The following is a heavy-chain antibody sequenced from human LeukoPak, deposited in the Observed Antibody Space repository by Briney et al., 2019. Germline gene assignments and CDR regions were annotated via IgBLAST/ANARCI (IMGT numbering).Heavy chain of an antibody. CDR1: GFTFSSYA. Sequence: GGSLILSCAASGFTFSSYAMSWVRQAPGKGLEWVSGFSGSGDSTKYADSVKGRFTISRDTSKNTLYLQMNSLRADDTAVYYCAKDALVSVAGLFDYWGQGTLVTVSS. D-gene: IGHD6-19*01. CDR2: FSGSGDST. J-gene: IGHJ4*02. V-gene: IGHV3-23*01. CDR3: AKDALVSVAGLFDY.